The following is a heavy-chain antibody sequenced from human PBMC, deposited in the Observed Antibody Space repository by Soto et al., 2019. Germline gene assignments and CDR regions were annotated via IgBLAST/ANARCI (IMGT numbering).Heavy chain of an antibody. CDR2: IYHSCIT. CDR1: GGSISSINW. CDR3: ARGVVASMHAFWDS. Sequence: SETLSLTCSVSGGSISSINWCSCVRHPRGKGLEWIGEIYHSCITNYNPSLKSVVTISVDKSKNQFSLKLSSVTAADTAVYYCARGVVASMHAFWDSWGQGTLVTVSS. J-gene: IGHJ5*01. D-gene: IGHD5-12*01. V-gene: IGHV4-4*02.